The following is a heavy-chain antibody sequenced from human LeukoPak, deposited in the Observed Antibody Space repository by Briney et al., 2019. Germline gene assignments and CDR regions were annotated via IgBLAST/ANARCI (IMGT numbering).Heavy chain of an antibody. V-gene: IGHV1-18*01. CDR3: ARDHGAYSSSWVQAGWFDP. D-gene: IGHD6-13*01. CDR2: ISAYNGNT. J-gene: IGHJ5*02. Sequence: ASVKVSCKASGGTFSSYAISWVRQAPGQGLEWMGWISAYNGNTNYAQKLQGRVTMTTDTSTSTAYMELRSLRSDDTAVYYCARDHGAYSSSWVQAGWFDPWGQGTLVTVSS. CDR1: GGTFSSYA.